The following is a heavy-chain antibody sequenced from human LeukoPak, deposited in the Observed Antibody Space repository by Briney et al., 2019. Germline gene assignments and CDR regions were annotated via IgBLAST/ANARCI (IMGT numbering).Heavy chain of an antibody. Sequence: GESLKISCKGSGYSFTTYWIGWLRQLAGKGLGRMGIVYPDASDTRYNPSFQGQVTMSADKSISTAYLQWSSLKASDTAMYYCARSGYSYGPVPYYYYYYMDVWGKGTTVTISS. CDR3: ARSGYSYGPVPYYYYYYMDV. CDR2: VYPDASDT. V-gene: IGHV5-51*01. CDR1: GYSFTTYW. J-gene: IGHJ6*03. D-gene: IGHD5-18*01.